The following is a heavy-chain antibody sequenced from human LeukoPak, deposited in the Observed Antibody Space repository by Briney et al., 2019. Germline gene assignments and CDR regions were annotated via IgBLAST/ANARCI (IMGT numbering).Heavy chain of an antibody. D-gene: IGHD5-18*01. Sequence: PGGSLRLSCAASGFTFSSNAMSWVRQAPGKGLEWVSAISGSGATTYYAASVKGRFTISRDNSKNTLYLHMYSLRAEDTAVYYCAKAAGYSYGYNAFDIWGQGTKVTVSS. J-gene: IGHJ3*02. CDR2: ISGSGATT. V-gene: IGHV3-23*01. CDR3: AKAAGYSYGYNAFDI. CDR1: GFTFSSNA.